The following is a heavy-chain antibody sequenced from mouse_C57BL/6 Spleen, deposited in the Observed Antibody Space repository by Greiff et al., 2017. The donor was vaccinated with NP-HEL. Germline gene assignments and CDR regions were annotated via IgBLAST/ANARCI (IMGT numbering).Heavy chain of an antibody. V-gene: IGHV5-17*01. CDR2: ISSGSSTI. Sequence: EVQLVESGGGLVKPGGSLKLSCAASGFTFSDYGMHWVRQAPEKGLEWVAYISSGSSTIYYADTLKGRFTFSRDNAKNTLFLQMTSLRSEDTAMYYCARHGYPPTDYFDVWGTGTTVTVSS. CDR3: ARHGYPPTDYFDV. J-gene: IGHJ1*03. CDR1: GFTFSDYG. D-gene: IGHD2-2*01.